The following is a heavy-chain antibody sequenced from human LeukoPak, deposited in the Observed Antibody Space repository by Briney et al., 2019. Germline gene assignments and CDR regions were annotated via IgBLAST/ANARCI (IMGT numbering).Heavy chain of an antibody. J-gene: IGHJ5*02. Sequence: ASETLSLTCAVYGGSFSGYYWSWIRQPPGKGLEWIGEINHSGSTNYNPSLKSRVTISVDTSKNQFSLKLSSVTAADTAVYYCARYIVGAIDWFDPWGQGTLVTVSS. CDR2: INHSGST. V-gene: IGHV4-34*01. D-gene: IGHD1-26*01. CDR3: ARYIVGAIDWFDP. CDR1: GGSFSGYY.